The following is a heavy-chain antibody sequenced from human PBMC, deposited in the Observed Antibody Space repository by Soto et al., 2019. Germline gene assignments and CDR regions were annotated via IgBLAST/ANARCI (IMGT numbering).Heavy chain of an antibody. V-gene: IGHV4-34*01. Sequence: LSLTCAVYGGSFSGYYWSCMRQPPGKGLEWIGEINHSGSTNYNPSLKSRVTISVDTSKNQFSLKLSSVTAADTAVYYCARGLLRWFGELFRYNWFDPWGQGTLVTSPQ. CDR1: GGSFSGYY. CDR2: INHSGST. D-gene: IGHD3-10*01. J-gene: IGHJ5*02. CDR3: ARGLLRWFGELFRYNWFDP.